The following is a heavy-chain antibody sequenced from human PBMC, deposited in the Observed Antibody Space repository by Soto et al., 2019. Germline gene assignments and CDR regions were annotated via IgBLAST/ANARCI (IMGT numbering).Heavy chain of an antibody. CDR3: AKGDYSSSWYYYFDY. CDR1: GFTFSSYA. J-gene: IGHJ4*02. Sequence: PGGSLRLSCAGSGFTFSSYAMNWVRQAPGKGLEWVSAISGSGGSTYYADSVRGRFTISRDNSKNTLYLQINSLRAEDTAVYYCAKGDYSSSWYYYFDYWGQGTLVTVSS. V-gene: IGHV3-23*01. CDR2: ISGSGGST. D-gene: IGHD6-13*01.